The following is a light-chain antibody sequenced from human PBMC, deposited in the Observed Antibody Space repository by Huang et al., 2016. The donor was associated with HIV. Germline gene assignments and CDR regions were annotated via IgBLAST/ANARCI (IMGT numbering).Light chain of an antibody. CDR2: GAS. Sequence: DIMMTQSPDSLAVSLGERATINCKSSQTVLHSSNHKNYLTWFQQKPGQPPKLLIYGASNRESGVPDRFSGSGSGTDFTLTISSLQAEDVAVYYCQQYYTSPFTFGPGTKVDIK. J-gene: IGKJ3*01. CDR1: QTVLHSSNHKNY. V-gene: IGKV4-1*01. CDR3: QQYYTSPFT.